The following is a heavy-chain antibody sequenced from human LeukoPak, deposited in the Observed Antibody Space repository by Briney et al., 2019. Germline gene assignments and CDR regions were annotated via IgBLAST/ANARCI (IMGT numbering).Heavy chain of an antibody. CDR2: IFMDGRP. CDR1: GFTVSNNY. D-gene: IGHD4-11*01. Sequence: GGSLRLSCAASGFTVSNNYMTWVRQAPGKGLEWVSVIFMDGRPVYADSVKGRFTISRDNSKNTVDLQIDSLRVEDSAVYYCPTARQYPFDPWGQGTL. J-gene: IGHJ5*02. CDR3: PTARQYPFDP. V-gene: IGHV3-66*01.